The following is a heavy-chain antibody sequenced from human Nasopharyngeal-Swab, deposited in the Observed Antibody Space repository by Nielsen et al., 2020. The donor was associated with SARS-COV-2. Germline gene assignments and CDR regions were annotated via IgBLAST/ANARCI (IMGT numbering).Heavy chain of an antibody. CDR2: ISASGSST. D-gene: IGHD1-26*01. V-gene: IGHV3-23*01. CDR3: AKESGSYLYYYYGMDV. CDR1: GSTFRRCS. Sequence: GGSLRLSCAATGSTFRRCSMSWVRQAPGEGLEWVSAISASGSSTYYADSVKGRFTISRDNSQNTLYLQMSSLRVEDTAVYYCAKESGSYLYYYYGMDVWGQGTTVTVSS. J-gene: IGHJ6*02.